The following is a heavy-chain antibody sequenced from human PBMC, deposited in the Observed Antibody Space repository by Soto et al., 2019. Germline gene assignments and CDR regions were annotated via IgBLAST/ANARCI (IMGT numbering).Heavy chain of an antibody. J-gene: IGHJ4*02. D-gene: IGHD3-22*01. CDR3: ATEPIYYNDGSGYYPLGH. Sequence: ASVEVSCKASGYTFTSYAMYWVRQTPGQGLECVGWISAHNGDTHYSQKFQGRVTLTTDTSTNTGYMELRSLTSDDTAVYFCATEPIYYNDGSGYYPLGHWGQGTLVTVSS. CDR2: ISAHNGDT. V-gene: IGHV1-18*01. CDR1: GYTFTSYA.